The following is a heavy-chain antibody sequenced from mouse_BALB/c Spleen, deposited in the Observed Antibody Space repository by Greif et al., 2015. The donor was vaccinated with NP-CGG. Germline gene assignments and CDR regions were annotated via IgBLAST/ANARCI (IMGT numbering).Heavy chain of an antibody. CDR3: ARRTGTEATDY. CDR2: IYPGSGNT. J-gene: IGHJ4*01. V-gene: IGHV1-84*02. D-gene: IGHD4-1*01. CDR1: GYTFTDYY. Sequence: LMESGPELVKPGASVKISCKASGYTFTDYYINWVKQKPGQGLEWIGWIYPGSGNTKYNEKFKGKATLTVDTSSSTAYMQFSSLTSEDTAVYFCARRTGTEATDYWGQGTSVTVSS.